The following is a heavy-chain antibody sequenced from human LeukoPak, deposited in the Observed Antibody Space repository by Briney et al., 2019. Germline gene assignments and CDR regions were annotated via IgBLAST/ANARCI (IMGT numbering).Heavy chain of an antibody. CDR1: GFTFDDYA. J-gene: IGHJ4*02. V-gene: IGHV3-30-3*01. D-gene: IGHD6-6*01. CDR2: ISYDGSNK. CDR3: ARYSSSLDY. Sequence: GGSLRLSCAASGFTFDDYAMHWVRQAPGKGLEWVAVISYDGSNKYYADSVKGRFTISRDNSKNTLYLQMNSLRAEDTAVYYCARYSSSLDYWGQGTLVTVSS.